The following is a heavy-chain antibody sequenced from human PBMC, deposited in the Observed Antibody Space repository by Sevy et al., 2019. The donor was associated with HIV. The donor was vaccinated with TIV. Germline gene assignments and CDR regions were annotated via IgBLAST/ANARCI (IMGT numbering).Heavy chain of an antibody. D-gene: IGHD3-3*01. J-gene: IGHJ4*02. Sequence: SETLSLTCAVSGGSISSDNYSWSWMRQPLGKGLEWIGYIYHSGSTHYNLSLKSRVTMSIDTSKNQFSLNLSSVTAADTAVYYCARGGGYYISGGLWGQGTLVTVSS. CDR1: GGSISSDNYS. V-gene: IGHV4-30-2*01. CDR3: ARGGGYYISGGL. CDR2: IYHSGST.